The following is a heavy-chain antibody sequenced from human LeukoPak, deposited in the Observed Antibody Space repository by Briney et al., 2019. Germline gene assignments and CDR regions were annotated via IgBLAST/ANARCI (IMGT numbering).Heavy chain of an antibody. J-gene: IGHJ5*02. CDR3: AKPLLWFGDNWFDP. CDR2: ISGSGGST. D-gene: IGHD3-10*01. CDR1: GVTFSSYA. Sequence: VGSLRLSCAASGVTFSSYAVSWGRQAPGRGLEWVSAISGSGGSTYYAHSLKGRFNISRDNSKNTLYLQTNSLRAEDTAVYYCAKPLLWFGDNWFDPWGQGTLVTVSS. V-gene: IGHV3-23*01.